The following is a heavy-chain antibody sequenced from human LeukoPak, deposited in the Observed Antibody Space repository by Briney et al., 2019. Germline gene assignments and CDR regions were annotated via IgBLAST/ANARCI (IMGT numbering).Heavy chain of an antibody. J-gene: IGHJ6*03. Sequence: ASVKVSCKASGGTFSSYAISWVRQAPGQGLEWMGGIVPIFGTANYAQKFQGRVTITTDESTSTAYMELSSLRSEDTAVYYCARDRGYCSSTSCYAGVYYYYYMDVWGKGTTVTVSS. D-gene: IGHD2-2*01. CDR2: IVPIFGTA. CDR1: GGTFSSYA. V-gene: IGHV1-69*05. CDR3: ARDRGYCSSTSCYAGVYYYYYMDV.